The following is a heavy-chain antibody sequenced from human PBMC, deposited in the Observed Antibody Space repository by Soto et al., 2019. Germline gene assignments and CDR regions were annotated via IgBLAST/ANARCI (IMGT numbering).Heavy chain of an antibody. CDR1: GFTFSSYS. V-gene: IGHV3-21*01. Sequence: EVQLVESGGGLVKPGGSLRLSCAASGFTFSSYSMNWVRQAPGKGLEWVSSISSSSSYIYYADSVKGRFTISRDNAKNSLYLQMNSLRAEDTAVYYCARGLEEWLGGFDPWGQGTLVTVSS. J-gene: IGHJ5*02. CDR3: ARGLEEWLGGFDP. CDR2: ISSSSSYI. D-gene: IGHD3-3*01.